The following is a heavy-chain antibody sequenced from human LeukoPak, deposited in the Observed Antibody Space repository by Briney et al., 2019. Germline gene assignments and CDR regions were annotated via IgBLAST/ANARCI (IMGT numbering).Heavy chain of an antibody. CDR3: ARGTLNLSGYTSDY. D-gene: IGHD5-12*01. CDR1: GFTFSSYW. J-gene: IGHJ4*02. V-gene: IGHV3-7*01. CDR2: IKQDGSEK. Sequence: GGSLRLSCAASGFTFSSYWMSWVRQAPGKGLEWVANIKQDGSEKYYVDSVKGRFTISSDNSKNTLYLQMNSLRAEDTAVYYCARGTLNLSGYTSDYWGQGTLVTVSS.